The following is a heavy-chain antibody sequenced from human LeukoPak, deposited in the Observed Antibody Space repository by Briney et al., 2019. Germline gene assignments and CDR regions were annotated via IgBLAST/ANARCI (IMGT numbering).Heavy chain of an antibody. CDR1: EYTFTRYY. Sequence: ASVKVSCKASEYTFTRYYMHWVRQAPGQRLEWMGWINPNSGGTNYAQKFQGRVTMTRDTSISTAYMELSRLKSDDTAVYYCATVRPYSSGWNFDYWGQGTLLTVSS. D-gene: IGHD6-19*01. V-gene: IGHV1-2*02. J-gene: IGHJ4*02. CDR2: INPNSGGT. CDR3: ATVRPYSSGWNFDY.